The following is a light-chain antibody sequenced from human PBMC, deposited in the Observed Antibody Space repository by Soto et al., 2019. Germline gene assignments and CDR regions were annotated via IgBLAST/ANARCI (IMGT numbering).Light chain of an antibody. J-gene: IGLJ2*01. CDR1: SSDIGGYNY. CDR3: QVWDSSSDHHV. CDR2: EVT. V-gene: IGLV2-8*01. Sequence: QSALTQPPSASGSPGQSVTISCTGTSSDIGGYNYVSWYQHHPGKAPKLIIYEVTKRPSGVPDRFSASKSGNTASLTVSGLQAEDEADYYCQVWDSSSDHHVFGGGTKLTVL.